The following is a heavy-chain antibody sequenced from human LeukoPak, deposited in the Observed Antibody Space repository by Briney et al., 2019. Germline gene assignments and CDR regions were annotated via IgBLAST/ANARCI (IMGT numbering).Heavy chain of an antibody. J-gene: IGHJ4*02. CDR3: ARNDYYDSSGYYY. CDR2: IYHSGST. Sequence: PSETLSLTCTVSGGSVSSSNWWSWVRQPPGKGLEWIGEIYHSGSTNYNPSLKSRVTISVDKSKNQFSLKLSSVTAADTAVYYCARNDYYDSSGYYYWGQGTLVTVSS. V-gene: IGHV4-4*02. CDR1: GGSVSSSNW. D-gene: IGHD3-22*01.